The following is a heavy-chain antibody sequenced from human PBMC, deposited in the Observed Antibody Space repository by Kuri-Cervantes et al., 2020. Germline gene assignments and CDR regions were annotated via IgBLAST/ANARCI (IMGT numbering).Heavy chain of an antibody. CDR2: NDWDDDK. Sequence: GPTLVKSTQTLTLTCTFSGFSRRTSGMRVSWIRQPPVKALDWLARNDWDDDKFYSTALKTRLTISKDTCKNQVVLTMTNMDPVDTATCYSAHRRSIALDFDYWGQGTLVTVSS. J-gene: IGHJ4*02. V-gene: IGHV2-70*12. CDR1: GFSRRTSGMR. CDR3: AHRRSIALDFDY. D-gene: IGHD6-13*01.